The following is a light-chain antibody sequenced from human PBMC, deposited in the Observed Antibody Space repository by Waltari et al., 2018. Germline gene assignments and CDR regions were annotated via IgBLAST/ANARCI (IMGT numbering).Light chain of an antibody. CDR2: KVS. CDR3: MQGTYWPYT. V-gene: IGKV2-30*02. CDR1: HSDGNSN. Sequence: HSDGNSNLMWCHQGPGQSPRRRIYKVSNRESGVPDRFSGSGSDTDFTLKISRVEADDVGVYYCMQGTYWPYTFGQGTRLDIK. J-gene: IGKJ2*01.